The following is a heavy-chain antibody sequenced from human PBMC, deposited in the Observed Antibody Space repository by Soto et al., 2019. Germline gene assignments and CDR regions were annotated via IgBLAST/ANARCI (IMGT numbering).Heavy chain of an antibody. V-gene: IGHV1-18*01. Sequence: ASVKVSCKTSGYTYNRYGITWVRQAPGRGLELLGWISCYNHDTIYAQKVQGRLSMATDTSTSTAYMELRSLTSDDTAVYYCAREPSNTSGNKLYLDYWG. J-gene: IGHJ4*01. CDR2: ISCYNHDT. CDR3: AREPSNTSGNKLYLDY. CDR1: GYTYNRYG. D-gene: IGHD2-2*01.